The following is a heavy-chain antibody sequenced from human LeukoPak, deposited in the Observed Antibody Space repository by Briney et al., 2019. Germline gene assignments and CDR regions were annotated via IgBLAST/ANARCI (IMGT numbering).Heavy chain of an antibody. CDR2: ISGSGGST. Sequence: GGSLRLSCAASGFTFSTYAMSWVRQAPGKGLEWVSTISGSGGSTFYADSVKGRFTISRDNSKNTLSLQINNLSAEDTAVYYCTKDPSSNWYMHYFDCWGQGTLVTVSS. V-gene: IGHV3-23*01. CDR1: GFTFSTYA. CDR3: TKDPSSNWYMHYFDC. J-gene: IGHJ4*02. D-gene: IGHD1/OR15-1a*01.